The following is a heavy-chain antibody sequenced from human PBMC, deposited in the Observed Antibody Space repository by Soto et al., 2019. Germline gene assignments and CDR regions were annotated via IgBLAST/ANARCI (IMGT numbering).Heavy chain of an antibody. CDR1: GYTFTSYD. V-gene: IGHV1-8*01. J-gene: IGHJ4*02. CDR2: MNPNSGNT. Sequence: QVQLVQSGAEVKKPGASVKVSCKASGYTFTSYDINWVRQATGQGLEGMGWMNPNSGNTGYAQKFPGRVTMTRNTSISTAYVELSSLRSEDTAVYYCARGLGYSSSSIEGYWGQGALVTGSS. D-gene: IGHD6-6*01. CDR3: ARGLGYSSSSIEGY.